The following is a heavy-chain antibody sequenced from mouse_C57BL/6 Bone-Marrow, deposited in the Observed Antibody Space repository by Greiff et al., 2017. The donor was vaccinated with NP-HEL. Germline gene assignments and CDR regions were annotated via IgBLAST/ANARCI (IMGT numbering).Heavy chain of an antibody. Sequence: DVMLVESGGGLVKPGGSLKLSCAASGFTFSSYAMSWVRQTPEKRLEWVATISDGGSYTYYPDNVKGRFTISRDNAKNNLYLQMSHLKSEDTAMYYCARAATVVAWYFDVWGTGTTVTVSS. V-gene: IGHV5-4*03. CDR2: ISDGGSYT. J-gene: IGHJ1*03. CDR3: ARAATVVAWYFDV. CDR1: GFTFSSYA. D-gene: IGHD1-1*01.